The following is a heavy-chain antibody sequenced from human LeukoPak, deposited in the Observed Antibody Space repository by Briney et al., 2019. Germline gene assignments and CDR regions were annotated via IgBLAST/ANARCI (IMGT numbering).Heavy chain of an antibody. CDR3: ARAQNYYDSSGYYYEDYYYGMDV. D-gene: IGHD3-22*01. J-gene: IGHJ6*02. V-gene: IGHV1-69*04. Sequence: ASVKVSCKASGGTFSSYAISWVRQAPGQGLEWMGRIIPILGIANYAQKFQGRVTITADKSTSTAYTELSSLRSEDTAVYYCARAQNYYDSSGYYYEDYYYGMDVWGQGTTVTVSS. CDR1: GGTFSSYA. CDR2: IIPILGIA.